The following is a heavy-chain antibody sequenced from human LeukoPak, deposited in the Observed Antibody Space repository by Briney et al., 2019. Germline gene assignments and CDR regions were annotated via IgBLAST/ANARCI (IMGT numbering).Heavy chain of an antibody. CDR2: IYRSGTI. J-gene: IGHJ3*01. CDR1: AYSISGGFY. CDR3: AREYDFWNDDFTPDAFDV. V-gene: IGHV4-38-2*02. Sequence: SETLSLTCSVSAYSISGGFYCGWIRQAPGRGLEWIASIYRSGTIYYNPSLKSRVTISLDRSKNQFSLKLSSVTAADTAVYFCAREYDFWNDDFTPDAFDVWGQGATVTVSS. D-gene: IGHD3/OR15-3a*01.